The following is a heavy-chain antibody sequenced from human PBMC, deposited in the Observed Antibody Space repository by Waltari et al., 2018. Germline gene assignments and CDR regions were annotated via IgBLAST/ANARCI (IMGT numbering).Heavy chain of an antibody. D-gene: IGHD6-19*01. CDR3: ARGGEVAVSGIYYYHYGMDV. V-gene: IGHV1-3*01. CDR2: INAGNGDT. J-gene: IGHJ6*02. CDR1: GYTFSNFA. Sequence: QVQFVQSGAEMKKPGASVKVSCKASGYTFSNFALLWVRQAPGQRLEWIGWINAGNGDTRCAQRFQGRVTITRDTAPTTGYMELSSLTSEDTAVYFCARGGEVAVSGIYYYHYGMDVWGPGTTVTVSS.